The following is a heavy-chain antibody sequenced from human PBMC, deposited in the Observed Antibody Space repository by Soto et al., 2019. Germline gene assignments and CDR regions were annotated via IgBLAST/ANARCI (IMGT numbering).Heavy chain of an antibody. CDR3: ARGLYYYDSSGPNPARWHY. Sequence: PGGSLRLSCAASGFTFSSYSMNWVRQAPGKGLEWVSSISSSSSYIYYADSVKGRFTISRDNAKNSLYLQMNSLRAEDTAVYYCARGLYYYDSSGPNPARWHYWGQGTLVTVSS. CDR1: GFTFSSYS. D-gene: IGHD3-22*01. V-gene: IGHV3-21*01. J-gene: IGHJ4*02. CDR2: ISSSSSYI.